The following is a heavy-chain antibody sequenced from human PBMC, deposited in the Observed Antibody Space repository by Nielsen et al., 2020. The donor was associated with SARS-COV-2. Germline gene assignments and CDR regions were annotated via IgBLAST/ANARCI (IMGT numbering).Heavy chain of an antibody. V-gene: IGHV3-20*01. D-gene: IGHD6-19*01. CDR3: ARARSSGWYSSGFLNY. CDR2: INWNGGST. CDR1: GFTFDDYG. J-gene: IGHJ4*02. Sequence: GESLKISCAASGFTFDDYGMSWVRQAPGKGLEWDSGINWNGGSTGYADSVKGRFTISRDNAKNSLYLQMNSLRAEDTALYHCARARSSGWYSSGFLNYWGQGTLVTVSS.